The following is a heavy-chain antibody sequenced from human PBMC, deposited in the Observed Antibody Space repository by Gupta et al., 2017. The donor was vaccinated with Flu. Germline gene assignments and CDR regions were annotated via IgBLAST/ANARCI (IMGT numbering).Heavy chain of an antibody. Sequence: QVQLQESGPGLVEPSETLSLTCTVSGGSIRSYFWSWIRQFPDKRLEWIGYIYHSGTTNYNPSLKSRVTISIDTSENQFSLNLSSVTAADTAVYFCARDRGGVAEGYYGTDVWGQGTTVTVSS. J-gene: IGHJ6*02. CDR1: GGSIRSYF. CDR3: ARDRGGVAEGYYGTDV. D-gene: IGHD6-19*01. V-gene: IGHV4-59*13. CDR2: IYHSGTT.